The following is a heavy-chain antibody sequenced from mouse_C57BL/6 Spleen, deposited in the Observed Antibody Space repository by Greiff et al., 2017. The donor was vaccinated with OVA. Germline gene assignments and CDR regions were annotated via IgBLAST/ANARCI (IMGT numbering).Heavy chain of an antibody. CDR2: IDPSDSYT. Sequence: VQLQQPGAELVRPGTSVKLSCKASGYTFTSYWMHWVKQRPGQGLEWIGVIDPSDSYTNYNQKFKGKATLTVDTSSSTAYMQLSSLTSEDSAVYYCARCYYGSSYNFDYWGQGTTLTVSS. J-gene: IGHJ2*01. V-gene: IGHV1-59*01. D-gene: IGHD1-1*01. CDR1: GYTFTSYW. CDR3: ARCYYGSSYNFDY.